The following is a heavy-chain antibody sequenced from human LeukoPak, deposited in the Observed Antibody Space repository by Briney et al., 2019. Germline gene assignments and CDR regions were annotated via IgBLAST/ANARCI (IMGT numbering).Heavy chain of an antibody. CDR3: ANDQLSSGFSTFDY. V-gene: IGHV3-66*01. Sequence: GGSLRLSCAASGFTVSSNYMSWVRQAPGKGLEWVSMFYSGGSTYYADSVKGRFTISRDNSKNTLYLQMNSLRAEDTAVYYCANDQLSSGFSTFDYWGQGTLVTVSS. D-gene: IGHD6-19*01. J-gene: IGHJ4*02. CDR1: GFTVSSNY. CDR2: FYSGGST.